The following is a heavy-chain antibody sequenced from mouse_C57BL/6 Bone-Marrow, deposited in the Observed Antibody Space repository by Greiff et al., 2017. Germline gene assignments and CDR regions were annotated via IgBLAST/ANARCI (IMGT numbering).Heavy chain of an antibody. CDR1: GYTFTSYW. Sequence: QVQLQQPGAELVRPGTSVKLSCKASGYTFTSYWMHWVKQRPGQGLEWIGVIDPSDSYTNYNQKFKGKATLTVDTSSSTAYMQLSSRTSEDSAVYYCARWDHWGQGTTLTVSS. CDR2: IDPSDSYT. V-gene: IGHV1-59*01. J-gene: IGHJ2*01. CDR3: ARWDH.